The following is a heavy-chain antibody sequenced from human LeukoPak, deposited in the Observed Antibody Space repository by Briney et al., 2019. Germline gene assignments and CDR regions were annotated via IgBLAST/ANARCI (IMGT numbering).Heavy chain of an antibody. J-gene: IGHJ4*02. V-gene: IGHV3-66*01. D-gene: IGHD3-10*01. CDR1: GFTFSSYS. CDR2: IYSGGST. CDR3: AREPSKWFGEPGRYFDY. Sequence: GGSLRLSCAASGFTFSSYSMNWVRQAPGKGLEWVSVIYSGGSTYYADSVKGRFTISRDNSKNTLFLQMNSLRAEDTAVYYCAREPSKWFGEPGRYFDYWGQGTLVTVSS.